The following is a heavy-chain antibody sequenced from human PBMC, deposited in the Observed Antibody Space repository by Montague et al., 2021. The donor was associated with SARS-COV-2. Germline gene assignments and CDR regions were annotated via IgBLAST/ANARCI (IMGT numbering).Heavy chain of an antibody. V-gene: IGHV4-61*01. Sequence: SETLSLTCIVSGGSVSSGSYYWSWIRQPPGKGLEWIGYIDYSGSTNYXRSVKSRVTISVDTSKNQFSLKLSSVTAADTAVYYCARDPWRITIFGVVTRYGMDVWGQGTTVTVSS. CDR2: IDYSGST. CDR1: GGSVSSGSYY. D-gene: IGHD3-3*01. CDR3: ARDPWRITIFGVVTRYGMDV. J-gene: IGHJ6*02.